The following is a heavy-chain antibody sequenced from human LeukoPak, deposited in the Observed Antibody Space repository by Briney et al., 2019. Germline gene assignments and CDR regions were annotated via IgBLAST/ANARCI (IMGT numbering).Heavy chain of an antibody. J-gene: IGHJ6*02. CDR3: AREYCSSTSCYGMDV. D-gene: IGHD2-2*01. V-gene: IGHV3-30*03. Sequence: PGGSLRLSCAASGFTFSSYGMHWVRQAPGKGLEWVAVISYDGSNKYYADSVKGRFTISRDNSKNTLYLQMNSLRAEDTAVYYCAREYCSSTSCYGMDVWGQGTTVTVSS. CDR2: ISYDGSNK. CDR1: GFTFSSYG.